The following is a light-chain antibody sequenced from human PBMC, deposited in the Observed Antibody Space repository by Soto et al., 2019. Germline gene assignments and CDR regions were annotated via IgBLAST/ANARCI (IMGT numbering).Light chain of an antibody. CDR2: AAS. CDR3: QKFDSAPLT. CDR1: QGISSY. J-gene: IGKJ4*01. Sequence: DIQMTQSPSSLSASVGDRVTITCRASQGISSYLAGYEQKPGKVPKLLIFAASTLQSGVPSRFSGSGSETDFTLTISSLQPEDVATHYCQKFDSAPLTFGGGTKVEIK. V-gene: IGKV1-27*01.